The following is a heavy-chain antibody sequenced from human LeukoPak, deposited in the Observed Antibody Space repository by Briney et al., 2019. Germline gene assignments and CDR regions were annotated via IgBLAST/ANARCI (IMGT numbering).Heavy chain of an antibody. CDR2: IKEDGTET. V-gene: IGHV3-7*03. CDR3: AKEGRSLQTY. D-gene: IGHD5-24*01. CDR1: GFTFSSYS. J-gene: IGHJ4*02. Sequence: GGSLRLSCAASGFTFSSYSMNWVRQAPGKGLEWVANIKEDGTETNYVDSVKGRFTISRDNAKNSLYLQMNSLRVEDTAVYYCAKEGRSLQTYWGQGTLVTVSS.